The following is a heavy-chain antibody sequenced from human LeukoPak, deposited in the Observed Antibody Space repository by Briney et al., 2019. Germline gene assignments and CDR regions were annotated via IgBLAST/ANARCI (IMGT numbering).Heavy chain of an antibody. V-gene: IGHV3-9*01. CDR1: GNYW. Sequence: PGGSLRLSCAASGNYWMHWVRQAPGKGLEWVSGISWNSGSIGYADSVKGRFTISRDNAKNSLYLQMNSLRAEDTALYYCAKENSGVTIFGVVTNYYYFDYWGQGTLVTVSS. J-gene: IGHJ4*02. D-gene: IGHD3-3*01. CDR3: AKENSGVTIFGVVTNYYYFDY. CDR2: ISWNSGSI.